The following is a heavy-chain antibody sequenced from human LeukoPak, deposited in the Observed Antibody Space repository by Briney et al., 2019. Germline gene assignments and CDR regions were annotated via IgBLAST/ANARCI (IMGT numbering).Heavy chain of an antibody. J-gene: IGHJ3*02. CDR3: ARVLLWFGDFSVKAFDI. V-gene: IGHV4-34*01. Sequence: SETLSLTCAVYGGSFSDYFWSWIRQPPGKGLEWIGEINHTGSTYYNPSLKSRITISVDTFRSQVSLKMRSVTAADTAVYYCARVLLWFGDFSVKAFDIWGQGTMVTVSS. CDR1: GGSFSDYF. CDR2: INHTGST. D-gene: IGHD3-10*01.